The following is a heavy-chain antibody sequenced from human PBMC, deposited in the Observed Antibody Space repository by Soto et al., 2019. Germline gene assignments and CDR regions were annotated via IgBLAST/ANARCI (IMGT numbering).Heavy chain of an antibody. J-gene: IGHJ6*02. CDR2: IYYSGST. Sequence: SETLSLTCTVSGGSISSYYWSWIRQPPGKGLEWIGYIYYSGSTNYNPSLKSRVTISVDTSKNQFSLKLSSVTAADTAVYYCARAPVAAADSYGIDVWGQGTTVTVSS. CDR1: GGSISSYY. V-gene: IGHV4-59*01. D-gene: IGHD6-13*01. CDR3: ARAPVAAADSYGIDV.